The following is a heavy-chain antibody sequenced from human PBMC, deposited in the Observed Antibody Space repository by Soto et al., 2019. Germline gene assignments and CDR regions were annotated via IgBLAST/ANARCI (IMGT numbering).Heavy chain of an antibody. CDR2: ISWDGGST. Sequence: GGSLRLSCAASGFTFDDYTMHWVRQAPGKGLEWVSLISWDGGSTYYADSVKGRFTISRDNSKNSLYLQMNSLRTEDTALYYCAGEGIVDAFDIWGQGTMVTVSS. V-gene: IGHV3-43*01. D-gene: IGHD3-10*01. J-gene: IGHJ3*02. CDR1: GFTFDDYT. CDR3: AGEGIVDAFDI.